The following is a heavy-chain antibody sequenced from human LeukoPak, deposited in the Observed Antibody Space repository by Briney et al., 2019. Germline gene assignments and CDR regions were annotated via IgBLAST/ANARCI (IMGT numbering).Heavy chain of an antibody. V-gene: IGHV4-30-2*01. CDR1: GGSISSGGYY. D-gene: IGHD3-9*01. Sequence: PSETLSLTCTVSGGSISSGGYYWSWIRQPPGKGLEWIGYIYHSGGTYYNPSLKSRVTISVDRSKNQFSLKLSSVTAADTAVYYCARDTRYFLSHGQWGQGTLVTVSS. CDR2: IYHSGGT. J-gene: IGHJ4*02. CDR3: ARDTRYFLSHGQ.